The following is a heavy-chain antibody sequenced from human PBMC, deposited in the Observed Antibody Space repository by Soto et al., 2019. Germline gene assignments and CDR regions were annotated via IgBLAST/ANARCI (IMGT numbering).Heavy chain of an antibody. Sequence: SVKVSCKASGGTFSSYAISWVRQAPGQGLEWMGGIIPIFGTANYAQKFQGRVTVTADESTSTAYMELSSLRSEDTAVYYCARDDPAPRNYYDSSGYYSNWGQGTLVTVSS. CDR1: GGTFSSYA. J-gene: IGHJ4*02. V-gene: IGHV1-69*13. CDR2: IIPIFGTA. D-gene: IGHD3-22*01. CDR3: ARDDPAPRNYYDSSGYYSN.